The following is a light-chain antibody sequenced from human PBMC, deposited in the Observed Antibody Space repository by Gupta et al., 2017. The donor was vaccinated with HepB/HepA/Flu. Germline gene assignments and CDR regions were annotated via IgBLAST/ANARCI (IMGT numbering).Light chain of an antibody. CDR3: AAWDDSLSGLV. V-gene: IGLV1-47*01. CDR2: RNN. J-gene: IGLJ3*02. Sequence: QSVLTQPPSASGTPGQRVTISCSGSSSNIGSNYVYWYQQLPGTAPKLLIYRNNQRPSGVPDRFSGSKSGTSASLAISGLRAEDEADYYCAAWDDSLSGLVCGGGTRLTGL. CDR1: SSNIGSNY.